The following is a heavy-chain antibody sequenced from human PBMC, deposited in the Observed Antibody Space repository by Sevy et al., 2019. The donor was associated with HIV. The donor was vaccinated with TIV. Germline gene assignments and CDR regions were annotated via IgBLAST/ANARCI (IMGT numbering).Heavy chain of an antibody. J-gene: IGHJ4*02. Sequence: ASVKVSCKTSGYSFSGYNMHWVRQAPGQGLEWMGRINPTSGGTKFAEMFQGRVTMTRDMSISTAYMELSSLRSDDTAVYYCVRVPAAAGRRGYFDYWGQGTLVTVSS. CDR3: VRVPAAAGRRGYFDY. CDR1: GYSFSGYN. CDR2: INPTSGGT. D-gene: IGHD6-13*01. V-gene: IGHV1-2*06.